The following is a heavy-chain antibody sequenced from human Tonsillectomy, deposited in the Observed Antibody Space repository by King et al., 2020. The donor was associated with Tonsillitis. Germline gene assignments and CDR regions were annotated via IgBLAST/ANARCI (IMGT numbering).Heavy chain of an antibody. CDR3: AKDLSDYCSSTSCYIGVDV. D-gene: IGHD2-2*02. CDR1: GFTFSSYG. CDR2: MSYDGSNK. V-gene: IGHV3-30*18. J-gene: IGHJ6*02. Sequence: FQLVQSGGGVVQPGRSLRLSCAASGFTFSSYGMHWVRQAPGKGLEWVAVMSYDGSNKYYVDSVKGRFTISRDNSKNTLYLQMNSLRAEDTAMYYCAKDLSDYCSSTSCYIGVDVWGQGTTVTVSS.